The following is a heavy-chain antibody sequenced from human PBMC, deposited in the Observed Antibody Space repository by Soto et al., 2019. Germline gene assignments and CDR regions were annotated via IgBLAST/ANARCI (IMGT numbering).Heavy chain of an antibody. CDR3: ARHSSSWPIFDY. V-gene: IGHV4-59*08. D-gene: IGHD6-13*01. Sequence: QVQLQESGPGLVKPSETLSLTCTVSGGSIGNSYWSWIRQSPGKGLEWIGYIYYSGSSHYNPALKSRVSITVATSKNQSSQKLSSVTAADTAVYYCARHSSSWPIFDYWGQGTLVIVSS. CDR2: IYYSGSS. CDR1: GGSIGNSY. J-gene: IGHJ4*02.